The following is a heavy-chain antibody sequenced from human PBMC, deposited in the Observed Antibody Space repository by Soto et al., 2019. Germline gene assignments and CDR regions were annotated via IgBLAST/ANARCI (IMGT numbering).Heavy chain of an antibody. CDR2: INHSGST. D-gene: IGHD1-26*01. CDR1: GGSFSGYY. Sequence: SETLSLTCAVYGGSFSGYYWSWIRQPPGKGLEWIGEINHSGSTNYNPSLKSRVTISVDTSKNQFSLKLSSVTAADTAVYYCARGGHSWVGVTTNFDYWGQGTLVTVSS. J-gene: IGHJ4*02. V-gene: IGHV4-34*01. CDR3: ARGGHSWVGVTTNFDY.